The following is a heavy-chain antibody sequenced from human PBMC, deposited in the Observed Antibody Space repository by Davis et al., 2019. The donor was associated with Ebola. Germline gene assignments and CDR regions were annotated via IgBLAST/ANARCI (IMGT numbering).Heavy chain of an antibody. Sequence: ASVKVSCKASGYTFTGYYMHWVRQAPGQGLEWMGWINPNSGGTNYAQKFQGWVTMTRDTSISTAYMELSRLRSDDTAVYYCARDLGYGDYYFDYWGQGTLVTVSS. D-gene: IGHD4-17*01. CDR3: ARDLGYGDYYFDY. V-gene: IGHV1-2*04. CDR2: INPNSGGT. CDR1: GYTFTGYY. J-gene: IGHJ4*02.